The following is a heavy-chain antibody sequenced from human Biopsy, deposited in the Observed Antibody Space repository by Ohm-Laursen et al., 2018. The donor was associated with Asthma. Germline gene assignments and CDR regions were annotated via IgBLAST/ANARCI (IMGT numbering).Heavy chain of an antibody. CDR2: IHYSGST. CDR1: GVSIRGYY. J-gene: IGHJ4*02. CDR3: AGFCSGGNCPDH. V-gene: IGHV4-59*01. D-gene: IGHD2-15*01. Sequence: VTLSLTCTVSGVSIRGYYWTWIRQPPGKGLEWIGNIHYSGSTYSNPSLKSRVTISVDTSKKQISLRLSSVNAADTAVYYCAGFCSGGNCPDHWGQGTLVTVSS.